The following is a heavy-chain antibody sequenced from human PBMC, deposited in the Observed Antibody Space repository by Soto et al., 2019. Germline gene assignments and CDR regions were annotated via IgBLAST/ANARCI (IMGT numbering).Heavy chain of an antibody. V-gene: IGHV4-59*01. CDR3: VRLVHGYYSGWYFEL. Sequence: SFTCTVSGGSISSYYWSWIRQPPGKGLEWIGYIYYSGSTNYNPSLKSRVTISVDTSKNQFSLKLISVTATDTAVFSCVRLVHGYYSGWYFELWARGTLVTVSA. J-gene: IGHJ2*01. CDR2: IYYSGST. CDR1: GGSISSYY. D-gene: IGHD6-19*01.